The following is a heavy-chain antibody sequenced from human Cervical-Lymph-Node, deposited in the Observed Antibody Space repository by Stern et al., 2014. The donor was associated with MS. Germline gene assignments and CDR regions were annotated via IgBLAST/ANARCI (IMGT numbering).Heavy chain of an antibody. V-gene: IGHV1-69*09. CDR2: IIPTPDIA. CDR3: ARGGGRTVGFLGYYYGMDV. CDR1: GGTLNTYA. Sequence: VQLLESGAEVKKPGSSVKVSCKVSGGTLNTYAISWVRQAPGQGLEWLGRIIPTPDIANSAQKFQGRVTITADKSTSTAYLELNSLRSEDTAVYYCARGGGRTVGFLGYYYGMDVWGQGTTVTVSS. J-gene: IGHJ6*02. D-gene: IGHD1-26*01.